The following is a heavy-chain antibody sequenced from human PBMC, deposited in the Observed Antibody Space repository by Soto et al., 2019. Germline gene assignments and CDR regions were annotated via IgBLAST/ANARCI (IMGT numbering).Heavy chain of an antibody. D-gene: IGHD2-15*01. J-gene: IGHJ3*02. V-gene: IGHV1-69*04. CDR1: GGTFSSYT. CDR2: IIPILGIA. Sequence: SVKVSCKASGGTFSSYTISWVRQAPGQGLEWMGRIIPILGIANYAQKFQGRVTITADKSTSTAYMELSSLRSEDTAVYYCARDEPRGNYSGGSCYGAFDIWGQGTMVTVSS. CDR3: ARDEPRGNYSGGSCYGAFDI.